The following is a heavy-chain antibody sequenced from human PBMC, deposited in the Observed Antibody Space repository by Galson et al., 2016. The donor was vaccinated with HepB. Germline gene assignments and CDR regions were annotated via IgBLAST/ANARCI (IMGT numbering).Heavy chain of an antibody. CDR3: AKDRRPPPYGGYDYGYFED. D-gene: IGHD5-12*01. CDR1: GFTFSSSS. J-gene: IGHJ1*01. CDR2: ISGDDDRT. Sequence: SLRLSCAASGFTFSSSSMSWVRQAPEKGLEWVSAISGDDDRTYYGDSVQGRFTISKDNSKNTLYLQMNNLRDEDTAVYYCAKDRRPPPYGGYDYGYFEDWGQGTLVIVSS. V-gene: IGHV3-23*01.